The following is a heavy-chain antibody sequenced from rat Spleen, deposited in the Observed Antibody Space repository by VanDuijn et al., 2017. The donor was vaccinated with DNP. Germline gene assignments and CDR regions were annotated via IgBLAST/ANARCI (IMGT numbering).Heavy chain of an antibody. J-gene: IGHJ4*01. CDR2: IIYDAGST. CDR3: TTSEAYTTDA. D-gene: IGHD1-6*01. CDR1: GFTFSDYY. V-gene: IGHV5-20*01. Sequence: EVQLVESGGGLVQPGRSLKLSCAASGFTFSDYYMAWVRQSPKKGLEWVATIIYDAGSTYYRDSVKGRFTISKDNAKSTLYLQMDSLRSEDTATYYCTTSEAYTTDAWGQGTSVTVSS.